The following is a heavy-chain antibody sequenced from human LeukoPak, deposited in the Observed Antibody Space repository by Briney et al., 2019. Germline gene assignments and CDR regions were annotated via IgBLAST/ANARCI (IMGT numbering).Heavy chain of an antibody. V-gene: IGHV4-61*02. J-gene: IGHJ3*02. CDR1: GGSISSGSYY. Sequence: SQTLSLTCTVSGGSISSGSYYWSWIRQPAGKGLEWIGRIYTSGSTNYNPSLKSRVTISVDTSKNQFSLKLNSVTAADTAVYFCARGGLGNHKFFDIWGQGTMVTVSS. CDR2: IYTSGST. D-gene: IGHD1-14*01. CDR3: ARGGLGNHKFFDI.